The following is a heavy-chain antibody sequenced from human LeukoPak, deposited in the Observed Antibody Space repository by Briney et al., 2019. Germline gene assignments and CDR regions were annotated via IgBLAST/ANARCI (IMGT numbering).Heavy chain of an antibody. Sequence: GSLRLSCAASGFTFSSYSMNWVRQAPGKGLEWVSYISSSSSTIYYADSVKGRFTISRDNSKNTLYLQMNSLRAEDTAVYYCAKDRITMVRGVTLNYYGMDVWGQGTTVTVSS. CDR3: AKDRITMVRGVTLNYYGMDV. V-gene: IGHV3-48*01. J-gene: IGHJ6*02. CDR1: GFTFSSYS. D-gene: IGHD3-10*01. CDR2: ISSSSSTI.